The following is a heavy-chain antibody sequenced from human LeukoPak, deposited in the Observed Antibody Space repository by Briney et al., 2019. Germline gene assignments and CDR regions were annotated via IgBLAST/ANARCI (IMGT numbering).Heavy chain of an antibody. Sequence: SETLSLTCTVSGGSISSSSYYWSWIRQPAGTGLEWIGRIYTSGSTNYNPSLKSRVTISVDTSKNQFSLKLSSVTAADTAVYYCARATYYYDSSGYWYFDLWGRGTLVTVSS. J-gene: IGHJ2*01. CDR2: IYTSGST. CDR1: GGSISSSSYY. V-gene: IGHV4-61*02. CDR3: ARATYYYDSSGYWYFDL. D-gene: IGHD3-22*01.